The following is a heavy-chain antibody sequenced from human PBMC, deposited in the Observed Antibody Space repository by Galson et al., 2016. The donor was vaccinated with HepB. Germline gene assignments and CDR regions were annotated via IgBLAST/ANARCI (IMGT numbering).Heavy chain of an antibody. CDR3: AKDGILYSRVWWGGDY. CDR2: ISRDGGRT. CDR1: AFGFSSYA. J-gene: IGHJ4*02. V-gene: IGHV3-23*01. D-gene: IGHD6-19*01. Sequence: SLRLSCAASAFGFSSYAMAWVRQAPGKGLEWVSGISRDGGRTYYADSVAGRFTISRDYSKNSVYLQMNSLRAEDTAVYYCAKDGILYSRVWWGGDYWGQGTLVTVSS.